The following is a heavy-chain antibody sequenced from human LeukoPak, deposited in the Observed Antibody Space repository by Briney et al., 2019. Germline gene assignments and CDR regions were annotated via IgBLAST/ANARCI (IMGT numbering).Heavy chain of an antibody. CDR1: GGSLSSSSTSY. CDR2: MNYGGSS. J-gene: IGHJ4*02. Sequence: PSETLSLTCTASGGSLSSSSTSYWSWIRQPPGKGLEWIGSMNYGGSSHYNPSLKSRVTISVDTSKNQFSLKLSSVTAADTAVYYCARRGVTSGSYYRSRDWGQGTLVTVSS. D-gene: IGHD1-26*01. V-gene: IGHV4-39*07. CDR3: ARRGVTSGSYYRSRD.